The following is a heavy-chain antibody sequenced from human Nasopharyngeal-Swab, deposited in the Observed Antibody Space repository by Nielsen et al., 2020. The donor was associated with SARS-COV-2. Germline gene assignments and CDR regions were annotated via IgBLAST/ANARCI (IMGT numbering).Heavy chain of an antibody. CDR2: ISYDGSNK. V-gene: IGHV3-30*18. Sequence: GGSLRLSCAASGFTFSSYGMHWVRQAPGKGLEWVAVISYDGSNKYYADSVKGRFTISRDNSKNTLYLQMNSLRAEDTAVYYCAKDEKYYDFWSGYSATHYYYYMDVWGKGTTVTVSS. CDR3: AKDEKYYDFWSGYSATHYYYYMDV. CDR1: GFTFSSYG. D-gene: IGHD3-3*01. J-gene: IGHJ6*03.